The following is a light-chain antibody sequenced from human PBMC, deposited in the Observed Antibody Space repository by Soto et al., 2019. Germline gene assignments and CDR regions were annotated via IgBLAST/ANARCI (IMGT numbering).Light chain of an antibody. CDR3: QQYATSPFT. J-gene: IGKJ4*01. CDR2: DTS. CDR1: QGVSRY. Sequence: EIVLTQSPATLSLSPGERATLSCRASQGVSRYLAWYQQKPGQSPRLLIYDTSNRATGIPARFSGSGSGTDFTLTISSLEPEDFAVYYCQQYATSPFTFGGGTKVEV. V-gene: IGKV3-11*01.